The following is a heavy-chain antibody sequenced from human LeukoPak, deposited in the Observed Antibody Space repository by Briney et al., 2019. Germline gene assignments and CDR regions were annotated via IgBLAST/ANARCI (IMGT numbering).Heavy chain of an antibody. V-gene: IGHV3-30*18. J-gene: IGHJ4*02. CDR3: AKHSGLYYFDY. CDR1: GFTFTTYG. Sequence: GGSLRLSCSASGFTFTTYGMNWVRQAPGKGLEWVAVISYDGSDKYYADSVKGRFSISRDTSKNTVYLQMNSLRTEDTAVYYCAKHSGLYYFDYWGQGILATVSS. D-gene: IGHD3-10*01. CDR2: ISYDGSDK.